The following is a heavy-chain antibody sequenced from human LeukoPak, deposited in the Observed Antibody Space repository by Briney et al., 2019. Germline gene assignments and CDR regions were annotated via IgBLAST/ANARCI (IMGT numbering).Heavy chain of an antibody. J-gene: IGHJ4*02. Sequence: GGSLRLSCVGSGFTFNNFAMAWVRQAPGKGLEWVSGISDSGGATSHADSVKGRFTISRDTSKNTLHLQMNSLRAEDTAVYYCARYRASGWYEDFDYWGQGTLVTV. D-gene: IGHD6-19*01. CDR2: ISDSGGAT. CDR1: GFTFNNFA. V-gene: IGHV3-23*01. CDR3: ARYRASGWYEDFDY.